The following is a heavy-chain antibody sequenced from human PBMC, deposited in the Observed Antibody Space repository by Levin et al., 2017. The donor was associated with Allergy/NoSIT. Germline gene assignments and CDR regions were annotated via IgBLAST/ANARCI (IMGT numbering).Heavy chain of an antibody. Sequence: SQTLSLTCTVSGGSISSGDYYWSWIRQPPGKGLEWIGYIAYSGTTYYNPSLKSRVTISLDTSKNQFSLKLSSVTAADTAVYYCARDHLVVPAPMQVSFYHSYVMDVWGQGTTVTVSS. V-gene: IGHV4-30-4*01. J-gene: IGHJ6*02. D-gene: IGHD2-2*01. CDR3: ARDHLVVPAPMQVSFYHSYVMDV. CDR2: IAYSGTT. CDR1: GGSISSGDYY.